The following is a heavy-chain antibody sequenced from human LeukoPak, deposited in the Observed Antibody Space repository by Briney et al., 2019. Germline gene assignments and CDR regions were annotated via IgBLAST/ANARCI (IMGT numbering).Heavy chain of an antibody. V-gene: IGHV4-30-4*08. CDR2: IHYSGST. CDR1: GGSISSGDHY. D-gene: IGHD2-21*01. Sequence: SETLSLTCTVSGGSISSGDHYWTWIRQPPGKGLEWIGYIHYSGSTYYNPSLKSRITISVDTSKKQFSLKLSSVTAADTAVYYCARATMTKALGIPADAFDIWGQGAMVTVSS. J-gene: IGHJ3*02. CDR3: ARATMTKALGIPADAFDI.